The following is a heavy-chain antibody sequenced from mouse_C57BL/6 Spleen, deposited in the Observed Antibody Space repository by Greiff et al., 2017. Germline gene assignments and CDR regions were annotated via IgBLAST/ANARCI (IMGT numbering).Heavy chain of an antibody. D-gene: IGHD5-1*01. J-gene: IGHJ3*01. Sequence: QVQLQQPGAELVKPGASVKLSCKASGYTFTSYWMHWVKQRPGQGLEWIGMIHPNSGSTNYNEKFKSKATLTVDKSSSTAYMQLSSLTSEDSAVYDCARSTSEFAYWGQGTLVTVSA. V-gene: IGHV1-64*01. CDR2: IHPNSGST. CDR1: GYTFTSYW. CDR3: ARSTSEFAY.